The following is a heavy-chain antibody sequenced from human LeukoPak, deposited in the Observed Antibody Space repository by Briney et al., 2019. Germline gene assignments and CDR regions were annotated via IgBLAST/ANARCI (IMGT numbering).Heavy chain of an antibody. Sequence: GGSLRLSCAASGFTFSSYGMSWVRQAPGKGLEWVSAISGSGGSTYYADSVKGRFTISRDNSKNTLYLQMNSLRAEDTAVYYCAKARYSSSWSYFDYWGQGTLVTVSS. CDR3: AKARYSSSWSYFDY. J-gene: IGHJ4*02. V-gene: IGHV3-23*01. CDR2: ISGSGGST. CDR1: GFTFSSYG. D-gene: IGHD6-13*01.